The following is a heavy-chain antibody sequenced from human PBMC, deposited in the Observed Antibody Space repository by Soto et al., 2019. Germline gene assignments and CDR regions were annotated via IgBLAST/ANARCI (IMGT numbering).Heavy chain of an antibody. CDR1: GYTFTSYG. V-gene: IGHV1-18*01. J-gene: IGHJ6*02. CDR3: NLVVADRPVREWDYYGMDV. Sequence: ASVKVSCKASGYTFTSYGTSWVRQAPGQGLEWMGWISAYNGNTNYAQKLQGRVTMTTDTSTSTAYMELRSLRSDDTAVYYCNLVVADRPVREWDYYGMDVWGQGTTVTGSS. D-gene: IGHD6-6*01. CDR2: ISAYNGNT.